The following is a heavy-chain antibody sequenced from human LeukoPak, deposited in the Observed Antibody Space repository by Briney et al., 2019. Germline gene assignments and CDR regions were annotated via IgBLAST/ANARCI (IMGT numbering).Heavy chain of an antibody. Sequence: YPSETLSLTCAVYGGSFSDYYWSWIRQPPGKGLEWIGEINHSGSTNYNPSLKSRVTISVDTSKNQFSLKLSSVAAADTAVYYCASHSGGYAYWGQGTLVTVSS. CDR3: ASHSGGYAY. V-gene: IGHV4-34*01. D-gene: IGHD5-12*01. CDR2: INHSGST. J-gene: IGHJ4*02. CDR1: GGSFSDYY.